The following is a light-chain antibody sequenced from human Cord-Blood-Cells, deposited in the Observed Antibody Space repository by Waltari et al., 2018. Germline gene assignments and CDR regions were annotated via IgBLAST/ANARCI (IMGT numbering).Light chain of an antibody. CDR3: QQYYSYPLT. CDR1: QGISSY. Sequence: AIRMTPPPSSLAASTGDRVTITCRASQGISSYLAWYQQKPGKAPKLLIYAASTLQSGVPSRFSGSGSGTDFTLTISSLQSEDFATYYCQQYYSYPLTFGGGTKVEIK. CDR2: AAS. J-gene: IGKJ4*01. V-gene: IGKV1-8*01.